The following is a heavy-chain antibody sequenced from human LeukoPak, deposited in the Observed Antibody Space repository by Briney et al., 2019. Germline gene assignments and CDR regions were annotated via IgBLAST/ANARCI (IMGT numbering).Heavy chain of an antibody. CDR3: ATGEMATKILDYFDY. Sequence: SETLSLTCTVSGGPISSYYWSWIRQPPGKGLEWVGYIYYSGSTNYNPSLKSRVTISVDTSKNQFSLRLSSVTAADTAVYYCATGEMATKILDYFDYWGQGTLVTVSS. V-gene: IGHV4-59*01. D-gene: IGHD5-24*01. CDR1: GGPISSYY. J-gene: IGHJ4*02. CDR2: IYYSGST.